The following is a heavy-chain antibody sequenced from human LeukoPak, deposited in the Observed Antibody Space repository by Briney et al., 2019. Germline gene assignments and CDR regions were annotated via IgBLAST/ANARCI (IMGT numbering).Heavy chain of an antibody. CDR1: GGSFSGYY. V-gene: IGHV4-34*01. CDR3: ARSHSSAVITSEYYHH. D-gene: IGHD3-16*01. CDR2: INHSGST. Sequence: PSETLSLTCAVYGGSFSGYYWSWIRQPPGKGLEWIGEINHSGSTNYNPSLKSRVTISVDTSKNQFSLKLNSVTAADTAVYFCARSHSSAVITSEYYHHWGQGTLVIISS. J-gene: IGHJ1*01.